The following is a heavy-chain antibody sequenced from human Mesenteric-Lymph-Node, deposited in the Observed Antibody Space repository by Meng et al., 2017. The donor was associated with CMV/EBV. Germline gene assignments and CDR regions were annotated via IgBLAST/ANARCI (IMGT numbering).Heavy chain of an antibody. J-gene: IGHJ4*02. CDR1: GYSISSGGYF. V-gene: IGHV4-31*02. CDR2: IYYSGTT. Sequence: SGYSISSGGYFWTWIRQHPGKGLEWIGHIYYSGTTYSNPSLKSRLSISVDTSKNHFSLKLSSVTAADTAVYYCARGVAGYDSGFDYWGQGTLVTVSS. CDR3: ARGVAGYDSGFDY. D-gene: IGHD5-12*01.